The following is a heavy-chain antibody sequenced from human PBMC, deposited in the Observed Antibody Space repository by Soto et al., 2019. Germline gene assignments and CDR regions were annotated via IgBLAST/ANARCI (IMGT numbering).Heavy chain of an antibody. CDR1: GFTFTSSA. J-gene: IGHJ4*02. D-gene: IGHD1-1*01. V-gene: IGHV1-58*01. CDR3: AAEVWSTDIFDY. Sequence: QMQLVQSGPEVKKPGTSVKVSCKASGFTFTSSAVQWVRQARGQRLEWIGWIVVGSGNTNYAQKFQERVTITRDMSTSTAYMELSSPRSEDTAVYYCAAEVWSTDIFDYWGQGTLVTVSS. CDR2: IVVGSGNT.